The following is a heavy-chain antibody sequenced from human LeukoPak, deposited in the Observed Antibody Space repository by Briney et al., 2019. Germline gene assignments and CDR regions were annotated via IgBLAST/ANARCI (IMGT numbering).Heavy chain of an antibody. CDR2: INPNSGGT. V-gene: IGHV1-2*02. CDR3: ARDLGYRGGWFDP. CDR1: GYTFTGYY. Sequence: ASVKVSCKASGYTFTGYYMHWVRQAPGQGLEWMGWINPNSGGTNYAQKLQDRVTMTRDTSISTAYMELSRLRSDDTAVYYCARDLGYRGGWFDPWGQGTLVTVSS. D-gene: IGHD1-26*01. J-gene: IGHJ5*02.